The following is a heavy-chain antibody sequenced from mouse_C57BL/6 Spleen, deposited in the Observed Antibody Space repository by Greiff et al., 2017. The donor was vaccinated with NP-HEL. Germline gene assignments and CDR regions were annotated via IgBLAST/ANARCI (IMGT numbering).Heavy chain of an antibody. Sequence: VQLQQSGAELVRPGTSVKLSCKASGYTFTSYWMHWVKQRPGQGLEWIGVIDPSDSYTNYNQKFKGKATLTVDTSSSTAYMQLSSLTSEDSAVYYCARSYYYGISSYAMDYWGQGTSVTVSS. J-gene: IGHJ4*01. V-gene: IGHV1-59*01. CDR2: IDPSDSYT. CDR1: GYTFTSYW. D-gene: IGHD1-1*01. CDR3: ARSYYYGISSYAMDY.